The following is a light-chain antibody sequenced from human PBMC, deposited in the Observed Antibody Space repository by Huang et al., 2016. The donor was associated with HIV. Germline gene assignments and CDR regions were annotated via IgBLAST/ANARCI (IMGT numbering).Light chain of an antibody. V-gene: IGKV3-20*01. J-gene: IGKJ2*01. Sequence: EFVLTQSPGTLSLSPGERATLSCRASESVSIDYLAWYQQKPGQAPRLLFYGASTRATGIPDRFSGSGSGTDFILTISRLEPEDFAVYYCQEYGSSPYAFGQGTKLEIK. CDR3: QEYGSSPYA. CDR2: GAS. CDR1: ESVSIDY.